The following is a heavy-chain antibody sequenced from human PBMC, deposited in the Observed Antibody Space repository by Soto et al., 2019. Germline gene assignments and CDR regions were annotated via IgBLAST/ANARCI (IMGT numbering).Heavy chain of an antibody. V-gene: IGHV4-59*01. Sequence: PSETLSLTCTVSGGSISSYYWSWIRQPPGKGLEWIGYIYYSGSTNYNPSLKSRVTILVDTSKNQFSLKLSSVTAADTAVYYCARDLGGGFWSGYLEHWGQGTLVTVSS. CDR3: ARDLGGGFWSGYLEH. CDR1: GGSISSYY. D-gene: IGHD3-3*01. CDR2: IYYSGST. J-gene: IGHJ4*02.